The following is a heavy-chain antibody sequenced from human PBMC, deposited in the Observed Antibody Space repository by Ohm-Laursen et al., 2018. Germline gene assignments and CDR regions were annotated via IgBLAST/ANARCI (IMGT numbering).Heavy chain of an antibody. Sequence: TLSLTCVVYGGSFSGYYWSWIRQPPGKGLEWIGEINHSGSTNYNPSLKSRVTISVDTSKNQFSVKLSSVTAADTAVYYCARNLTGDRKGSNYWGQGTLVTVSS. D-gene: IGHD7-27*01. J-gene: IGHJ4*02. CDR2: INHSGST. CDR3: ARNLTGDRKGSNY. V-gene: IGHV4-34*01. CDR1: GGSFSGYY.